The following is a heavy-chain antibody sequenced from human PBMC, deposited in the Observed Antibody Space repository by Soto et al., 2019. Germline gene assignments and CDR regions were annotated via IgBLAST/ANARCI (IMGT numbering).Heavy chain of an antibody. CDR1: GFTFSSFA. D-gene: IGHD3-22*01. CDR2: ISDSGGST. J-gene: IGHJ3*02. V-gene: IGHV3-23*01. CDR3: AKDLALGAYDSSGYSADGGFEI. Sequence: EVQLLESGGGLVQPGGSLRLSCAASGFTFSSFAMSWVRQAPGKGLEWVSAISDSGGSTYYADSVKGRFTISRDNSKNMLYLQMNSLRAEDTAVYYCAKDLALGAYDSSGYSADGGFEIWGQGTLVTVSS.